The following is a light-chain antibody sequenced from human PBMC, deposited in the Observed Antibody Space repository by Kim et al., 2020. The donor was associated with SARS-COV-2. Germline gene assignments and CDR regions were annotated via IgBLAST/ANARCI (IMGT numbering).Light chain of an antibody. CDR1: STDVGGYNY. V-gene: IGLV2-14*01. CDR3: SSYTSSDTWV. J-gene: IGLJ3*02. CDR2: DVS. Sequence: ALTQPASVSGSPGQSITISCTGTSTDVGGYNYVSWYQQYPDNAPKLMIYDVSKRPSGVSNRFSGSKSGNTASLSISGLQAEDEGDYYCSSYTSSDTWVFGGGTQLTVL.